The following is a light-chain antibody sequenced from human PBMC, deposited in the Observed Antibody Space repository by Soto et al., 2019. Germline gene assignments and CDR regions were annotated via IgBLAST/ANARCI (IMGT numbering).Light chain of an antibody. Sequence: QSVLTQPPSVSGAPGQSVTISCTGSSSNIGAGYDVHWYQQLPGTAPKLLIYGNSNPPSGVPDRFSGSKSGTSASLAITGLQAEDEADYYCQSYDSSLSALFGGGTKLTVL. V-gene: IGLV1-40*01. J-gene: IGLJ3*02. CDR2: GNS. CDR3: QSYDSSLSAL. CDR1: SSNIGAGYD.